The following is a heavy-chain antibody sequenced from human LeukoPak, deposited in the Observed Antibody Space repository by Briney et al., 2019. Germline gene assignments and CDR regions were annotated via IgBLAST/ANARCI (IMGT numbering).Heavy chain of an antibody. V-gene: IGHV3-23*01. J-gene: IGHJ6*02. CDR2: ISGSGDRT. CDR1: GFTFNNYA. D-gene: IGHD3-10*01. CDR3: GKRELWHGSGEDA. Sequence: PGGSLRLSCAASGFTFNNYAISWFRQTPGKGLEWVSAISGSGDRTYYAESVKGRFSISRDNSKNTLYLQMHSLRAEDTAVYYCGKRELWHGSGEDAWGQGTTVTVSS.